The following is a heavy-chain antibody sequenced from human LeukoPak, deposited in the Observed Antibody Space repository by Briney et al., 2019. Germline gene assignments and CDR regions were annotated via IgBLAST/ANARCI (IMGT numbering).Heavy chain of an antibody. V-gene: IGHV1-18*01. Sequence: ASVKVSCKASGYTFTSYGISWVRQAPGQGLEWMGWISAYNGNTNYAQKLQGRVTMTRDMSTSTVYMELSSLRSEDTAVYYCARGVGARSYYFDYWGQGTLVTVSS. D-gene: IGHD1-26*01. CDR3: ARGVGARSYYFDY. CDR1: GYTFTSYG. J-gene: IGHJ4*02. CDR2: ISAYNGNT.